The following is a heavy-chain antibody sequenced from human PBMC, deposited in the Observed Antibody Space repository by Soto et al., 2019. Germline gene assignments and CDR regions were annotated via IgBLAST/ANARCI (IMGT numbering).Heavy chain of an antibody. CDR2: ISAYNGNT. CDR3: ASYHLNSYYYGMDV. V-gene: IGHV1-18*01. CDR1: GYTFTSYG. J-gene: IGHJ6*02. Sequence: ASVKVSCKASGYTFTSYGFSWVRQAPGQGLEWMGWISAYNGNTNYAQKLQGRVTMTTDTSTSTAYMELRSLRSDDTAVYYCASYHLNSYYYGMDVWGQGTTVTVS.